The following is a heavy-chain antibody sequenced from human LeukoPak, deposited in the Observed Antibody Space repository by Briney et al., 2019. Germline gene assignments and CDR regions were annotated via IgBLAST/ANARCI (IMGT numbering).Heavy chain of an antibody. V-gene: IGHV3-11*06. D-gene: IGHD4-17*01. J-gene: IGHJ4*02. Sequence: GGSLRLSCAASGFTFSDHYMSWIRQAPGKGLEGVSYISSSSSYTNYADSVKGRFTISRDNAKNSLYLQMNSLRAEDTAVYYCARDGPGRRTVTTGRNYFDYWGQGTLVTVSS. CDR2: ISSSSSYT. CDR3: ARDGPGRRTVTTGRNYFDY. CDR1: GFTFSDHY.